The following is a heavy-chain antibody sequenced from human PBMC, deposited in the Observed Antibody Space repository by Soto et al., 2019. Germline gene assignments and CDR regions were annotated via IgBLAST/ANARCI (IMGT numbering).Heavy chain of an antibody. CDR2: IYYSGST. Sequence: QVQLQESGPGLVKPSETLSLTCTVSGGSISSYYWSWIRQPPGKGLEWIGYIYYSGSTNYNPSLKGRVTTSVDPSKNQFSQKLSSVTAADTAVYYCAKRYSGYDDAFDIWGQGTMVTVSS. V-gene: IGHV4-59*08. CDR1: GGSISSYY. D-gene: IGHD5-12*01. CDR3: AKRYSGYDDAFDI. J-gene: IGHJ3*02.